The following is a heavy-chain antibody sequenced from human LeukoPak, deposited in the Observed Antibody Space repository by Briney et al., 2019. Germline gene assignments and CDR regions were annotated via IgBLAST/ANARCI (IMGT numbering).Heavy chain of an antibody. CDR3: ARGRPLGSGYFFDY. CDR1: GFTFSSYW. V-gene: IGHV3-7*01. D-gene: IGHD3-3*01. CDR2: IKQDGSEK. Sequence: GGSLRLSCAASGFTFSSYWMSWVRQAPGKGLEWVANIKQDGSEKYYVDSVKGRFTISRDNAKNSLYLQMNSLRAEDTAVYYCARGRPLGSGYFFDYWGQGTLVTVSS. J-gene: IGHJ4*02.